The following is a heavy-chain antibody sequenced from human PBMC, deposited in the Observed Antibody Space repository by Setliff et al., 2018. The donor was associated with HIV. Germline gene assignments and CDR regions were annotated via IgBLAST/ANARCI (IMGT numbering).Heavy chain of an antibody. CDR3: ARVDESITIFGVVSYPMDV. J-gene: IGHJ6*03. CDR1: GYTFSDYG. Sequence: ASVKVSCKASGYTFSDYGVSWVRQAPGQGLEWMGWISSYNGNTHFAQKYQDRISMTTDTSANIAYMELRSLQSDDTAVYYCARVDESITIFGVVSYPMDVWGKGTTVTVSS. V-gene: IGHV1-18*01. CDR2: ISSYNGNT. D-gene: IGHD3-3*01.